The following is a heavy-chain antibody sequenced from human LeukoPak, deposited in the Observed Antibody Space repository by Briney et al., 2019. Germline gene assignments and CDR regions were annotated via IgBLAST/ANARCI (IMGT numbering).Heavy chain of an antibody. CDR3: VRETFIAMVGSHALDI. J-gene: IGHJ3*02. Sequence: GGSLRLSCVASGFTFSSSWMHWVRQAPGKGLVWVSRIYSDGRTTDYADSVRGRFTISRDNAKNMLYLQMSGLNAEDTAVYYCVRETFIAMVGSHALDIWGQGTMVTVSS. V-gene: IGHV3-74*01. CDR2: IYSDGRTT. D-gene: IGHD6-19*01. CDR1: GFTFSSSW.